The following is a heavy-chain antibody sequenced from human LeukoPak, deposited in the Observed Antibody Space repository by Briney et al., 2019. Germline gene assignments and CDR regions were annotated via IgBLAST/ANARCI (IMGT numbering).Heavy chain of an antibody. J-gene: IGHJ4*02. Sequence: GGSLRLSCAASGFTFSSYGMHWVRQAPGKGLEWVAVISCDGSNKYYADSVKGRFTISRDNSKNTLYLQMNSLRAEDTAVYYCAKNKPRIAAAAEHGTPYYFDYWGQGTLVTVSS. CDR3: AKNKPRIAAAAEHGTPYYFDY. D-gene: IGHD6-13*01. CDR2: ISCDGSNK. CDR1: GFTFSSYG. V-gene: IGHV3-30*18.